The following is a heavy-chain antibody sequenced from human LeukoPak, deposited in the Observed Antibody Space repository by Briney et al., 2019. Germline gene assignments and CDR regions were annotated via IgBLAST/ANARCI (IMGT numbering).Heavy chain of an antibody. Sequence: GGSLRLSCAASGFTISSHAMHWVRQAPGKGLEWVAVISYDGGKKYYADSVKGRFTISRDSSKNTLYLQVNSLRADDTAVYYCAREKMKITMIVVGLDIWGQGTMVTVSS. V-gene: IGHV3-30*04. CDR1: GFTISSHA. J-gene: IGHJ3*02. CDR2: ISYDGGKK. D-gene: IGHD3-22*01. CDR3: AREKMKITMIVVGLDI.